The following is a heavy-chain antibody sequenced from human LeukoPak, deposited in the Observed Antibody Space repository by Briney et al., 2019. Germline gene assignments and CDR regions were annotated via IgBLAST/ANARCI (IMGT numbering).Heavy chain of an antibody. CDR2: ISSSSSYI. Sequence: TGGSLRLSCAASGFTFGSYGMSWVRQAPGKGLEWVSSISSSSSYIYYADSVKGRFTISRDNAKNSLYLQMNSLRAEDTAVYYCARGSSSWHYFDYWGQGTLVTVSS. J-gene: IGHJ4*02. D-gene: IGHD6-13*01. V-gene: IGHV3-21*01. CDR1: GFTFGSYG. CDR3: ARGSSSWHYFDY.